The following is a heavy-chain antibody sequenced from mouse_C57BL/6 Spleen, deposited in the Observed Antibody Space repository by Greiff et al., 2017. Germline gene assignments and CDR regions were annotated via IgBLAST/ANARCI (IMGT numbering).Heavy chain of an antibody. CDR3: ARGMGLREAWFAY. Sequence: QVQLQQSGAELVRPGSSVKLSCKASGYTFTSYWMHWVKQRPIQGLEWIGNIDPSDSETHYNQKFKDKATLTVDKSSSTAYMQLSSLTSEDSAVXYCARGMGLREAWFAYWGQGTLVTVSA. CDR1: GYTFTSYW. D-gene: IGHD2-4*01. V-gene: IGHV1-52*01. J-gene: IGHJ3*01. CDR2: IDPSDSET.